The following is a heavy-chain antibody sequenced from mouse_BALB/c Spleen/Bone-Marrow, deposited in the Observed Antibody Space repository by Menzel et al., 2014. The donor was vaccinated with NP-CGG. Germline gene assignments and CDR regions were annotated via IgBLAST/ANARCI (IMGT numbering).Heavy chain of an antibody. Sequence: QVQLQQSGAELVKPGASVKLSCKASGYTFTSYYVLWVKQRPGQGLEWIGGINPSNGANNFNEKFKSKATLTVDKSSSTAYMQLSSLTSEDSAVYYCSRGGNFDVMDYWGQGTSVTVSS. CDR1: GYTFTSYY. J-gene: IGHJ4*01. CDR3: SRGGNFDVMDY. V-gene: IGHV1S81*02. D-gene: IGHD2-1*01. CDR2: INPSNGAN.